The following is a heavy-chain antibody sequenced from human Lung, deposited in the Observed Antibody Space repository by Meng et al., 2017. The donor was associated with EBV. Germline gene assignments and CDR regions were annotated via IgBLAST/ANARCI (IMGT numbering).Heavy chain of an antibody. V-gene: IGHV4-4*02. CDR2: IYHSGST. Sequence: QVQLQGAGTGLGKPSETPSIACAVTGGSISSSSWWSWVRQPPGKGLEWIGEIYHSGSTNYNPSLKSRVTISVDKSKNQFSLNLSSVTAADTAVYYCARVGQWLPIDYWGQGTLVTVSS. CDR3: ARVGQWLPIDY. CDR1: GGSISSSSW. D-gene: IGHD6-19*01. J-gene: IGHJ4*02.